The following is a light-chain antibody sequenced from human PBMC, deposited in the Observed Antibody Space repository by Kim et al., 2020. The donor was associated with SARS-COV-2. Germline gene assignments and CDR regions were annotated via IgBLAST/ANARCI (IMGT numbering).Light chain of an antibody. Sequence: SLYPGEMTTMSCRDSESVSSYLAWYQQKPGQAPRPLIYDASDRATGIPARFSGSGSGTDFTLTISSLEPEDFAVYYCQQRSNWPTFGPGTKVDIK. CDR2: DAS. CDR3: QQRSNWPT. J-gene: IGKJ3*01. CDR1: ESVSSY. V-gene: IGKV3-11*01.